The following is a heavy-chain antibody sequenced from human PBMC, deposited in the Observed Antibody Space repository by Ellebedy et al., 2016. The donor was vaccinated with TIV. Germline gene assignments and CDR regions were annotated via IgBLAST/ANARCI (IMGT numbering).Heavy chain of an antibody. CDR3: TRESPIVVVTAPAFDI. CDR2: IRSKAYGGTT. J-gene: IGHJ3*02. V-gene: IGHV3-49*03. D-gene: IGHD2-21*02. Sequence: GESLKISCTASGFTFGDYAMSWFRQAPGKGLEWVGFIRSKAYGGTTEYAASVKGRFTISRDDSKSIAYLQMNSLKTEDTAVYYCTRESPIVVVTAPAFDIWGQGTMVTVSS. CDR1: GFTFGDYA.